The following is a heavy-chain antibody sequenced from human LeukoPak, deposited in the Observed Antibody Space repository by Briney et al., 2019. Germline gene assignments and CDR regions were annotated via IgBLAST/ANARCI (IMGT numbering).Heavy chain of an antibody. Sequence: PSETLSLTCTVSGSSISSSSYYWGWIRQPPGRGLQWFGSIYHSGSTYYNPSLKSRVTISVDTSKNQFSLKLSSVTAADTAVYYCARQPDSSGYYYWDYWGQGTLVTVSS. J-gene: IGHJ4*02. D-gene: IGHD3-22*01. CDR2: IYHSGST. V-gene: IGHV4-39*01. CDR1: GSSISSSSYY. CDR3: ARQPDSSGYYYWDY.